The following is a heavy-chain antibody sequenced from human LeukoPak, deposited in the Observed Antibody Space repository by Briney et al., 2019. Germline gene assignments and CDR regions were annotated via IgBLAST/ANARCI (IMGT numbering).Heavy chain of an antibody. CDR1: GFTFSSYW. CDR2: MKQDGIEK. Sequence: GGSLRLSCAASGFTFSSYWMNWVRRAPGKGLEWVADMKQDGIEKYYVDSVKGRFTISRDNAKNSLYLQMNSLRAEDTALYYCAREAVVPAARDYYYMDVWGKGTTVTVSS. J-gene: IGHJ6*03. CDR3: AREAVVPAARDYYYMDV. D-gene: IGHD2-2*01. V-gene: IGHV3-7*03.